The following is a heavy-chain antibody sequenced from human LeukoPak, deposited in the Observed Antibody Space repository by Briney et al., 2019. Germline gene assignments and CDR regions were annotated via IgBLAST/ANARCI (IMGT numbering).Heavy chain of an antibody. J-gene: IGHJ5*02. Sequence: GGSLRLSCAASGFTFSSYAMHWVRQAPGKGLEWVAVISYDGSNKYYADSVKGRFTISRDNSKNTLYLQMNSLRVEDTAVYYCVRDARYCPDSWGQGTLVTVSS. CDR3: VRDARYCPDS. CDR1: GFTFSSYA. CDR2: ISYDGSNK. V-gene: IGHV3-30-3*01. D-gene: IGHD2-8*02.